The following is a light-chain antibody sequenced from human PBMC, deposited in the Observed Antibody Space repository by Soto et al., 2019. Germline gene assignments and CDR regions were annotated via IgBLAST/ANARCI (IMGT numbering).Light chain of an antibody. Sequence: QSALTQPASVSGSPGQSITISCTGTSSDVGGYNYVSWYQQHPGKAPKLMIYDVSNRPSGVSNRLSGSKSGDTASLTISGLQAEDEDDYYCSSYTISSPFVFGTGTKLTVL. CDR3: SSYTISSPFV. CDR2: DVS. CDR1: SSDVGGYNY. V-gene: IGLV2-14*03. J-gene: IGLJ1*01.